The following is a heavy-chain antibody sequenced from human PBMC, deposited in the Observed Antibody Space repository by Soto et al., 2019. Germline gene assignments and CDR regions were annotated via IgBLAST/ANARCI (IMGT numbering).Heavy chain of an antibody. D-gene: IGHD3-3*01. CDR1: GYTFTSYG. Sequence: GASVKVSCKASGYTFTSYGISWVRQAPGQGLEWMGWISAYNGNTNYAQKLQGRVTMTTDTSTSTAYMELRSLRSDDTAVYYCARAPRFLEWLLYCHYFDYWGQGTLVTVSS. CDR3: ARAPRFLEWLLYCHYFDY. J-gene: IGHJ4*02. V-gene: IGHV1-18*01. CDR2: ISAYNGNT.